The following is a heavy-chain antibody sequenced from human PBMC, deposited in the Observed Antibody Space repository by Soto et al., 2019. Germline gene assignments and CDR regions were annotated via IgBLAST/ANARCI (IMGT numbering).Heavy chain of an antibody. V-gene: IGHV1-18*01. Sequence: QVQLVQSGAEVKKPGASVKVSCKASGYTFTSYGISWVRQAPGQGLEWMGWISAYNGNTNYAQKLQGRVTMTTDTATSTAYMELRSLRSDDTAVYYCTRDRNLFGSSWNCWFGPWGQGTLVTVSS. CDR2: ISAYNGNT. CDR3: TRDRNLFGSSWNCWFGP. D-gene: IGHD6-13*01. CDR1: GYTFTSYG. J-gene: IGHJ5*02.